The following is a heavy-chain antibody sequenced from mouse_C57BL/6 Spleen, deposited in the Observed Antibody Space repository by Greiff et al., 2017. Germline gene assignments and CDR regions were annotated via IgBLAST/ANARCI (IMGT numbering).Heavy chain of an antibody. D-gene: IGHD1-1*01. V-gene: IGHV1-59*01. Sequence: QVQLQQPGAELVRPGTSVKLSCKASGYTFTSYWMHWVKQRPGQGLEWIGVIDPSDSYTNYNQKFKGKATLTVDTSSSTAYMQLSCLTSEDSAVYFCAIGTTVVETYCDYWGKDTTLTVSS. CDR2: IDPSDSYT. CDR3: AIGTTVVETYCDY. CDR1: GYTFTSYW. J-gene: IGHJ2*01.